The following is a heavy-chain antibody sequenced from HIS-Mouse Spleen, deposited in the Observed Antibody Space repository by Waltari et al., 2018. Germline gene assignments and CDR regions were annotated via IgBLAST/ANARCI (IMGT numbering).Heavy chain of an antibody. Sequence: QLQLQESGPGLVKPSETLSLTCTVSGGSISSSSYYWGWISQPPGKGLEWIGSIYYSGSTYYNPSLKSRVTISVDTSKNQFSLKLSSVTAADTAVYYCAYGDYFDYWGQGTLVTVSS. D-gene: IGHD4-17*01. V-gene: IGHV4-39*01. CDR2: IYYSGST. CDR1: GGSISSSSYY. J-gene: IGHJ4*02. CDR3: AYGDYFDY.